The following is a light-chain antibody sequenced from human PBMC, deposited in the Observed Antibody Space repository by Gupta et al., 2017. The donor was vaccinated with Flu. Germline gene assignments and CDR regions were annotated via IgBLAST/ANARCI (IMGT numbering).Light chain of an antibody. V-gene: IGKV3-15*01. J-gene: IGKJ2*03. CDR2: GAS. Sequence: EIVMTHSPATLSVSPGERATLSCRASQSVSSNLAWYQQKPGQAPRLLIYGASTRDTGIPARFSGSGYGTEFPLTISSRQSEDFAVYYCQQYYNSAPVSFGQGTRLEMK. CDR3: QQYYNSAPVS. CDR1: QSVSSN.